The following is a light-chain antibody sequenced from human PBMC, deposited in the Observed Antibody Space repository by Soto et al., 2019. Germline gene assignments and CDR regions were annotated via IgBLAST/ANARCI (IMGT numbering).Light chain of an antibody. V-gene: IGKV3-11*01. Sequence: IMLTQSPATLSLSPGKRATLSCRASQNISNYLIWYQQKPGQAPRLLIYDVSNRAAGIPARFSGSGSGTEFTLTISSLQSEDFAVYYCQQYSNWPPITFGQGTRLEIK. CDR3: QQYSNWPPIT. CDR2: DVS. CDR1: QNISNY. J-gene: IGKJ5*01.